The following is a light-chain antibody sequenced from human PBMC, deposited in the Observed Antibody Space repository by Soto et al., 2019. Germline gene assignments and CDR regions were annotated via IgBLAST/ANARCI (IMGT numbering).Light chain of an antibody. CDR2: DES. CDR1: QSVSKY. CDR3: QQRSNGPPS. V-gene: IGKV3-11*01. Sequence: ETVLTQSPPTLSLSPGEGATLSCRASQSVSKYLAWYQQKPGQAPRLLIYDESTRATGIPARFSGGGSGTDFTLTISSLEPEDFAVSYCQQRSNGPPSFGGGTKVEIK. J-gene: IGKJ4*01.